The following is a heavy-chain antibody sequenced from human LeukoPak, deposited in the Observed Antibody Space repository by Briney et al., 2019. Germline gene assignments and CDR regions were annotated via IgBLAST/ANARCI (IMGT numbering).Heavy chain of an antibody. D-gene: IGHD3-10*01. Sequence: GGSLRLSCAASGFTFSSYSMNWVRQAPGKGLEWVSSISSSSSYIYYADSIKGRFTISRDNAKNSLYLQMNSLRAEDTAVYYCARDSITMVRGVIDYYMDVWGKGTTVTVSS. CDR3: ARDSITMVRGVIDYYMDV. V-gene: IGHV3-21*01. CDR1: GFTFSSYS. CDR2: ISSSSSYI. J-gene: IGHJ6*03.